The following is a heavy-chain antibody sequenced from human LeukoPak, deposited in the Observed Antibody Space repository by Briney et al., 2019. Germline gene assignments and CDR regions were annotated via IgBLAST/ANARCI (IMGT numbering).Heavy chain of an antibody. CDR1: GFTFGDYA. J-gene: IGHJ3*02. CDR3: TRDYIASRRLRLGAAFDI. CDR2: IRSKAYGGTT. D-gene: IGHD5-12*01. Sequence: GGSLRLSCTASGFTFGDYAMSWVRQAPGKGLEWVGFIRSKAYGGTTEYAASVKGRFTISRDDSKSIAYLQMNSLKTEDTAVYYCTRDYIASRRLRLGAAFDIWGQGTMVTVSS. V-gene: IGHV3-49*04.